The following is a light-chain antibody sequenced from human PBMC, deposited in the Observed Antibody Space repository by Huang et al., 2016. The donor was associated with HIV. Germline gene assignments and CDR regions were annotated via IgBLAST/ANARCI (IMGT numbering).Light chain of an antibody. J-gene: IGKJ4*01. CDR1: QGIGSF. CDR2: AAS. V-gene: IGKV1-9*01. CDR3: QQLNDYPPT. Sequence: IQLTQSPSSLSASVGDRVTITCRASQGIGSFLAWYQQKPGKAPNLLIYAASTLQSGVPSRFSGSGSVTDFALTISSLQPEDSATYYCQQLNDYPPTFGGGTKVEIK.